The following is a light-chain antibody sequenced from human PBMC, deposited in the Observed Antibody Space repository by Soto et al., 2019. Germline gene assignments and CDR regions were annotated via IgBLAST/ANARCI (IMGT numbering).Light chain of an antibody. CDR1: RGHSSYA. Sequence: QSVLTQSPSASASLGASVKLTCTLSRGHSSYAIAWHQQQPEKGPRYLIKLSSDGSHSKGDGIPDRFSGSSSGAERYLTISSLQSEDEADYYCQTWGSGTVVFGGGTKLTVL. CDR2: LSSDGSH. CDR3: QTWGSGTVV. V-gene: IGLV4-69*01. J-gene: IGLJ2*01.